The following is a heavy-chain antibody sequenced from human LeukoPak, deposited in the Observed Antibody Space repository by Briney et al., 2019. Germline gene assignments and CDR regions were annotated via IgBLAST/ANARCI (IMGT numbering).Heavy chain of an antibody. CDR1: GVTVSTNY. J-gene: IGHJ4*02. CDR3: ATKTRHDYGDYLSY. CDR2: FYSGGST. Sequence: GGSLRLSCAASGVTVSTNYMSWVRQAPGKGLEWVSIFYSGGSTYYADSVKGRFSISRDSSRNTLNLQMDSLRAEDTAVYYCATKTRHDYGDYLSYWGQGTLVTVSS. D-gene: IGHD4-17*01. V-gene: IGHV3-53*05.